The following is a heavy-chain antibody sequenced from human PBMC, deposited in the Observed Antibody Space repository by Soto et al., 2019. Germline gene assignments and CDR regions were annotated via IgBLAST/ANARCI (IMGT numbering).Heavy chain of an antibody. CDR3: ARVDSYGFNYYYGMDF. Sequence: ASVKVSCKASGYTFTSYGISWVRQAPGQGLEWMGWISAYNGNTNYAQKLQGRVTMTTDTSTSTAYMELRSLRSDDTAVYYCARVDSYGFNYYYGMDFWGQGTTVTVSS. J-gene: IGHJ6*02. CDR2: ISAYNGNT. CDR1: GYTFTSYG. V-gene: IGHV1-18*01. D-gene: IGHD5-18*01.